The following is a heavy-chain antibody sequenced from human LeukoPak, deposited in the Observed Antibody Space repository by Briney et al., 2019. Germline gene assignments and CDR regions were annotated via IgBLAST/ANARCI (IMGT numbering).Heavy chain of an antibody. D-gene: IGHD2-2*02. CDR2: IYPGDSDT. CDR1: GYTFSSFW. V-gene: IGHV5-51*01. CDR3: ARYCSSTSCYNLISDAFDI. J-gene: IGHJ3*02. Sequence: GESLKISCKASGYTFSSFWIGWVRQMPGKGLEWMGIIYPGDSDTRYSPSFQGQVTISADKAISTTYLQWSSLKASDTAIYYCARYCSSTSCYNLISDAFDIWGQGTMVTVSS.